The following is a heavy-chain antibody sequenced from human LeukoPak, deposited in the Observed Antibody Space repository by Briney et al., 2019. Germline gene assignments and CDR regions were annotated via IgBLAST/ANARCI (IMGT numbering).Heavy chain of an antibody. CDR1: GGSISSSSYY. CDR3: ARHYERASYFDY. Sequence: SETLPLTCTVSGGSISSSSYYWVWIRQPPGKGLEWIGSIYYSGSTYYNSSLKSRVTISVDTSKNQFSLKLSSVTAADTAVYYCARHYERASYFDYWGQGTLVTVSS. J-gene: IGHJ4*02. CDR2: IYYSGST. D-gene: IGHD1-1*01. V-gene: IGHV4-39*01.